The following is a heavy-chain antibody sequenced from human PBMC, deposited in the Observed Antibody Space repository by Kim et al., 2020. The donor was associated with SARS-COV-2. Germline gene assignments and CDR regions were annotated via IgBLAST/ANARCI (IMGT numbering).Heavy chain of an antibody. CDR3: LLINNERSDY. V-gene: IGHV3-74*01. CDR1: GFTFSNLW. CDR2: IKGDGTIA. Sequence: GGSLRLSCAASGFTFSNLWMHWVRRAPGKGPVWVSGIKGDGTIAIYAGSVKGRFTISRDNAKNTVFLQMNNLRAEDTAVYYCLLINNERSDYWGQGTPVT. D-gene: IGHD1-1*01. J-gene: IGHJ4*02.